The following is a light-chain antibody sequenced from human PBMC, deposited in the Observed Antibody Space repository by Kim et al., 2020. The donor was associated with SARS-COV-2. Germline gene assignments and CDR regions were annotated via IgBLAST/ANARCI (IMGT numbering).Light chain of an antibody. Sequence: GQSVTISCTGTSSDVDCYNFVPWYQQHPGKAPKLMIYDVSKRPSGVPDHFSGSKSGNTASLTISGLQAEDEADYYCCSYAGSYTYVFGTGTKVTVL. CDR1: SSDVDCYNF. V-gene: IGLV2-11*01. CDR3: CSYAGSYTYV. CDR2: DVS. J-gene: IGLJ1*01.